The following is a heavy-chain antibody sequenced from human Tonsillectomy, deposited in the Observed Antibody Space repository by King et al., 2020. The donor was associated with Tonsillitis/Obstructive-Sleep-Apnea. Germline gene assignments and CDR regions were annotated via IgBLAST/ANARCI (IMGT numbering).Heavy chain of an antibody. CDR3: ARDGTGDYDFWSGYRSHNWFDP. CDR2: ISSSSSYI. D-gene: IGHD3-3*01. J-gene: IGHJ5*02. Sequence: VQLVESGGGLVKPGGSLRLSCAASGFTFSSYSMNWVRQAPGKGLEWVSSISSSSSYIYYADSVKGRFTISTDKAKNSLYLQMNSLRAEDTAVYYCARDGTGDYDFWSGYRSHNWFDPWGQGTLVTVSS. CDR1: GFTFSSYS. V-gene: IGHV3-21*01.